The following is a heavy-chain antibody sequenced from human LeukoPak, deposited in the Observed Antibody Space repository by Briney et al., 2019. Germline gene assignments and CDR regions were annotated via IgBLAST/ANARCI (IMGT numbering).Heavy chain of an antibody. CDR1: GFTFSNSV. D-gene: IGHD1-26*01. CDR3: AKTAGGTYKGYFDY. CDR2: ISGSGDRT. Sequence: GGSLILSCAASGFTFSNSVMSWVRQVPGKGLEWVSTISGSGDRTHYADSVQGRFTISRDTSNNTLYLQMSSLRAEDTALYYCAKTAGGTYKGYFDYWGQGILVTVSS. V-gene: IGHV3-23*01. J-gene: IGHJ4*02.